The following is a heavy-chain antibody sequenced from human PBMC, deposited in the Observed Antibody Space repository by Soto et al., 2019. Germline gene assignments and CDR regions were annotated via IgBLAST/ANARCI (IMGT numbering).Heavy chain of an antibody. CDR2: INAGNGNT. CDR3: ARDPHRWLAVAVNYFDY. J-gene: IGHJ4*02. D-gene: IGHD6-19*01. CDR1: GYTFTSYA. V-gene: IGHV1-3*01. Sequence: VSEKVSCKASGYTFTSYAMHWVRQAPGQRLEWMGWINAGNGNTKYSQKFQGRVTITRDTSASTAYMELSSLRSEDTAVYYCARDPHRWLAVAVNYFDYWSQGTLVTVSS.